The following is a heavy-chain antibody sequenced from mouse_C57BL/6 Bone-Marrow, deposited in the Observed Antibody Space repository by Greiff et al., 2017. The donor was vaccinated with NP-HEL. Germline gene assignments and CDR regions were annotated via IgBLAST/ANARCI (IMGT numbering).Heavy chain of an antibody. Sequence: EVKLVESGGGLVKPGGSLKLSCAASGFTFSSYAMSWVRQTPEKRLEWVATISDGGSYTYYPDNVKGRFTISRDNAKNNLYLQMSHLKSEDTAMYYCARDQGTTVVAPVAYWGQGTLVTVSA. CDR1: GFTFSSYA. CDR3: ARDQGTTVVAPVAY. J-gene: IGHJ3*01. CDR2: ISDGGSYT. V-gene: IGHV5-4*01. D-gene: IGHD1-1*01.